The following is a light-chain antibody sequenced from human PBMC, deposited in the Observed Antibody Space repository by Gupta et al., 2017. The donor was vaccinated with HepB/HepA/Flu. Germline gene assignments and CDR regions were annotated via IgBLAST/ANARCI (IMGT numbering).Light chain of an antibody. V-gene: IGLV2-18*02. J-gene: IGLJ2*01. CDR3: SSYTGSSTLV. CDR1: SSDVGNYNF. Sequence: QSALTQPPSVSGSPGQTVTISCTGTSSDVGNYNFVSWYQQSPGKAPKLMIYEVNNRPSGVPDRFSGSKSGNTASLTISGLQAEDEADYYCSSYTGSSTLVFGGGTKLTVL. CDR2: EVN.